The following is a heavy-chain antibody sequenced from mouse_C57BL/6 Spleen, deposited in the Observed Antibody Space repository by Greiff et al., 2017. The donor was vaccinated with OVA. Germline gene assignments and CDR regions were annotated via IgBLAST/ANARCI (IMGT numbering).Heavy chain of an antibody. CDR2: IYPGNSDT. V-gene: IGHV1-5*01. Sequence: VQLQQSGPVLARPGASVKMSCKTSGYTFTSYWMHWVKQRPGQGLEWIGAIYPGNSDTSYNQKFKGKAKMTAVTSASTAYMELSSLTNEASAVYCCTRSDSTSGYLDDWGQGTTLTVSS. CDR1: GYTFTSYW. J-gene: IGHJ2*01. CDR3: TRSDSTSGYLDD. D-gene: IGHD3-2*01.